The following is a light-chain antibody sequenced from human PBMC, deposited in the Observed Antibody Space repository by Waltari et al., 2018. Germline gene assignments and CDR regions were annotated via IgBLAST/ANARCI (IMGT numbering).Light chain of an antibody. J-gene: IGLJ3*02. Sequence: QSVLTQPPSVSGAPGQRVTFSCTGSSSNIGAGYDVHWYQQLPGTAPKLPIYGNSNRPSGVPDRFSGSKSGTSASLAITGLQAEDEADYYCQSYDSSLSGSVFGGGTKLTVL. CDR3: QSYDSSLSGSV. CDR2: GNS. V-gene: IGLV1-40*01. CDR1: SSNIGAGYD.